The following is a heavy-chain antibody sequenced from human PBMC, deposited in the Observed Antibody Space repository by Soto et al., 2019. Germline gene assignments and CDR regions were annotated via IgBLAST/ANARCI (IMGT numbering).Heavy chain of an antibody. CDR2: IYHSGTT. Sequence: QVQLQESGPGLVKPSGTLSLTCAVSGGSISSDDWWTWVRQTPGKGLEWIGEIYHSGTTNYNPSLRSRVTIAVAKAKSQFSLRLDSVTAADTAVYYCARSDCYGVCRGKWLDPWGQGILVTVSS. D-gene: IGHD2-21*02. V-gene: IGHV4-4*02. CDR3: ARSDCYGVCRGKWLDP. J-gene: IGHJ5*02. CDR1: GGSISSDDW.